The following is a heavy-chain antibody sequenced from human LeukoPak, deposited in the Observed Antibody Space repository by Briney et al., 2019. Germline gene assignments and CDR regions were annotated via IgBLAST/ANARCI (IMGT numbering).Heavy chain of an antibody. Sequence: SETLSLTCTVSGGSISSSSYYWGWIRQPPGKGLEWIGSIYYSGSTYYNPSLKGRVTISVDTSKNQFSLKLSSVTAADTAVYYCARAPRRVRGVIIGWFDPWGQGTLVTVSS. J-gene: IGHJ5*02. CDR2: IYYSGST. V-gene: IGHV4-39*01. CDR1: GGSISSSSYY. D-gene: IGHD3-10*01. CDR3: ARAPRRVRGVIIGWFDP.